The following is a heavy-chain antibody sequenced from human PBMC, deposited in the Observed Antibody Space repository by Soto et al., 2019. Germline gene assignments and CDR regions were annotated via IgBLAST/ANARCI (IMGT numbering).Heavy chain of an antibody. CDR1: GFTFSSYS. Sequence: TGGSLRLSCAASGFTFSSYSMNWVRQAPGKGLEWVSYISSSSSTIYYADSVKGRFTISRDNAKNSLYLQMNSLRAEDTALYYCARDFVAPYGDYPSEVFDPWGQGTLVTVSS. D-gene: IGHD4-17*01. V-gene: IGHV3-48*01. CDR2: ISSSSSTI. CDR3: ARDFVAPYGDYPSEVFDP. J-gene: IGHJ5*02.